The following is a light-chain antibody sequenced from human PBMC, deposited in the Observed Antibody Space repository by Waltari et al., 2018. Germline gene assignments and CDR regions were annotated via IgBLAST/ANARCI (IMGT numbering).Light chain of an antibody. CDR2: EDS. J-gene: IGLJ7*01. CDR3: GTWDSSLSGAV. CDR1: HPNLGTNY. V-gene: IGLV1-51*02. Sequence: QSVLTQPPSVSAAPGQRVTISCSGGHPNLGTNYVSWYRQFPGTAPKLPIYEDSERPSGVPGRFSGSKSGTSATLDITGLQAGDEADYYCGTWDSSLSGAVFGGGTHLTVL.